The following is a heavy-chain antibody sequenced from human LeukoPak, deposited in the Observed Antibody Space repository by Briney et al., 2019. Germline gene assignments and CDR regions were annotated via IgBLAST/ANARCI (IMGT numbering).Heavy chain of an antibody. V-gene: IGHV3-21*01. CDR3: ARDEYYGSGSYYNYYYYMDV. CDR2: ISSSSSYI. D-gene: IGHD3-10*01. CDR1: GLTFSSYS. Sequence: GGSLRLSCAASGLTFSSYSMNWVRQAPGKGLEWVSSISSSSSYIYYADSVKGRFTISRDNAKNSLYLQMNSLRAEDTAVYYCARDEYYGSGSYYNYYYYMDVWGKGTTVTVSS. J-gene: IGHJ6*03.